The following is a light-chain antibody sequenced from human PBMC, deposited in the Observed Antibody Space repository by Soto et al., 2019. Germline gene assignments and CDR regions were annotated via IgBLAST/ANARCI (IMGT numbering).Light chain of an antibody. Sequence: IQMTQSPSSLSASVGDRVIITCRSDQSINNYLNWYQQRPGKVPKLLIYAASTLQSGVPSRFSGSGSGRVFTLTINSLQPEDFATYYCQQSYSTLGTFGRGTRVEI. V-gene: IGKV1-39*01. CDR2: AAS. J-gene: IGKJ2*01. CDR3: QQSYSTLGT. CDR1: QSINNY.